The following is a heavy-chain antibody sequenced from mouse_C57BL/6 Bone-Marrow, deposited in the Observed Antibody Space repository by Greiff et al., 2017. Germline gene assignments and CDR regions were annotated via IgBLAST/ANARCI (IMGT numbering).Heavy chain of an antibody. CDR1: GYAFTSYW. V-gene: IGHV1-50*01. Sequence: QVQLQQPGPELVKPGASVKISCKASGYAFTSYWMQWVKQRPGKGLEWIGEINPSDGTTNSNQKFKGKATLTVDTSSSTAYMQRSSRTSDDSAGECCARDWKDYWGQGTTLTVSS. CDR3: ARDWKDY. J-gene: IGHJ2*01. CDR2: INPSDGTT.